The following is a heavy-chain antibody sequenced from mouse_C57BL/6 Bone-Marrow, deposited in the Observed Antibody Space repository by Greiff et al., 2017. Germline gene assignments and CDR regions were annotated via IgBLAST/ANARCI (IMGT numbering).Heavy chain of an antibody. J-gene: IGHJ2*01. CDR1: GFNITDYY. CDR3: TRSLIYYGTNY. V-gene: IGHV14-2*01. D-gene: IGHD1-1*01. CDR2: IDPEDGET. Sequence: EVQLQQSGAELVKPGASVKLSCTASGFNITDYYIHWVKQRTEQGLEWIGRIDPEDGETKYAPKFQDKATITADNSSNTAYLQLSSLTSEDTAVYYCTRSLIYYGTNYWGQGTTLTVSS.